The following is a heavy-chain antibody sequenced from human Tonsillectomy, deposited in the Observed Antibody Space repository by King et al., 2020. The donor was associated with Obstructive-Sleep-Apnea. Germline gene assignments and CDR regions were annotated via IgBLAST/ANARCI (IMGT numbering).Heavy chain of an antibody. CDR3: ARGECSGVSCIFDY. J-gene: IGHJ4*02. Sequence: VQLQQSGPGLVKPSQTLSLTCAISGDSVSSNSAAWNWIRQSPSRCLEWLGRTYYRSSWYNDYAVSVKSRITFNPDTSKNQFSLQLNSLTPEDTAVYYCARGECSGVSCIFDYWGQGTLVTVSS. CDR1: GDSVSSNSAA. V-gene: IGHV6-1*01. CDR2: TYYRSSWYN. D-gene: IGHD2-15*01.